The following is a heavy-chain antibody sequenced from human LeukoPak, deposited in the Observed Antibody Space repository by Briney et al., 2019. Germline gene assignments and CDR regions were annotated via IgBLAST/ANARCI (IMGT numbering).Heavy chain of an antibody. Sequence: ASVKVSCKASGYTFTSYDINWVRQAAGQGHEWMGWMNPNSGNTGYAQKFQGRVTMTRNTSISTAYMELSSLRSEDTAVYYCARGSFYGEGFDYWGQGTQVTVSS. D-gene: IGHD4-17*01. CDR2: MNPNSGNT. J-gene: IGHJ4*02. CDR1: GYTFTSYD. V-gene: IGHV1-8*01. CDR3: ARGSFYGEGFDY.